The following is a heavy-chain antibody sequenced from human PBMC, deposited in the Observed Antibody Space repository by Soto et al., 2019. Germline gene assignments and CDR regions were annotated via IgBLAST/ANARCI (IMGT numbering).Heavy chain of an antibody. D-gene: IGHD2-15*01. J-gene: IGHJ5*01. V-gene: IGHV3-23*01. CDR1: GSMFNTYG. CDR3: TKTVEVAAGPPGADS. CDR2: IIGPGGGT. Sequence: GGSLRLSCAASGSMFNTYGMRWVRQAPWKGLEWGSGIIGPGGGTYYSASVKGRFTIYRDNSKNTLYLQMDNLRVEDTAIYYCTKTVEVAAGPPGADSWGQGTLVTVSS.